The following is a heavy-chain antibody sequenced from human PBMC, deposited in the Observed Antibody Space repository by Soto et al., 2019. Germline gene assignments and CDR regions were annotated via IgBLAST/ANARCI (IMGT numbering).Heavy chain of an antibody. D-gene: IGHD4-17*01. CDR2: IYPGDSDA. Sequence: PGESLKISCKASGYRFTTYWIGWVRQMPGKGLEWMGIIYPGDSDARYSPSFQGQVTISVDKSISTAYLHWDSLKASDTAMFYCVATTIGSAYIDFWGQGTMVTVSS. V-gene: IGHV5-51*01. J-gene: IGHJ4*02. CDR3: VATTIGSAYIDF. CDR1: GYRFTTYW.